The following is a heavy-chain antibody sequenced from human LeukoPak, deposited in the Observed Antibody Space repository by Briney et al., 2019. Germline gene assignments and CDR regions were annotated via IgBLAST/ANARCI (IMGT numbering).Heavy chain of an antibody. CDR1: VYTFTSYD. CDR2: ISAYNGNT. D-gene: IGHD1-26*01. Sequence: ASVKVSCKASVYTFTSYDINWVRQAPGQGLEWMGWISAYNGNTNYAQKLQGRVTMTTDTSTSTAYMELRSLRSDDTAVYYCARSPWEAGLYYFDYWGQGTLVTVSS. J-gene: IGHJ4*02. V-gene: IGHV1-18*01. CDR3: ARSPWEAGLYYFDY.